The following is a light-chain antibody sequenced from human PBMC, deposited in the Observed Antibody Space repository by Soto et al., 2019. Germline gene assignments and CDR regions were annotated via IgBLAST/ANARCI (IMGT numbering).Light chain of an antibody. CDR1: QGISSY. Sequence: AIRMTQSPSSFSASTGDRVTITCRASQGISSYLAWYQQKPGKAPKLLIYAASTLQSGVPSRFSGSGSGTDFTLTISCLESEDFATDYCQQYYSYPGTFGQGTNVEIK. CDR2: AAS. V-gene: IGKV1-8*01. J-gene: IGKJ1*01. CDR3: QQYYSYPGT.